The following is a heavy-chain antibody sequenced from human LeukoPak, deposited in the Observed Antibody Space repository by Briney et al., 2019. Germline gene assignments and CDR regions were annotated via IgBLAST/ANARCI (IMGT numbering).Heavy chain of an antibody. CDR1: GFTFSSYS. V-gene: IGHV3-21*01. CDR2: ISSSSSYI. J-gene: IGHJ1*01. D-gene: IGHD6-19*01. Sequence: GGSLRLSCAASGFTFSSYSMNWVRQAPGKGLEWVSSISSSSSYIYYADSVKGRFTTSRDNAKNSLYLQMNSLRAEDTAVYYCATATPSGWIEYLQHWGQGTLVTVSS. CDR3: ATATPSGWIEYLQH.